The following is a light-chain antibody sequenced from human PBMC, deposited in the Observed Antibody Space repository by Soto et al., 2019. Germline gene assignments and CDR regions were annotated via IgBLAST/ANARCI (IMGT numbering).Light chain of an antibody. Sequence: DIQLTQSPSSLSASVGDRVTITCRASQSISTSLNWYQQKPGKAPNLLIFTSSNLESGVPSRFSGSGSGTDFTLTISSLQPEGFATYFCQQGYSRPRTFGQGTKVEIK. CDR2: TSS. J-gene: IGKJ1*01. CDR3: QQGYSRPRT. V-gene: IGKV1-39*01. CDR1: QSISTS.